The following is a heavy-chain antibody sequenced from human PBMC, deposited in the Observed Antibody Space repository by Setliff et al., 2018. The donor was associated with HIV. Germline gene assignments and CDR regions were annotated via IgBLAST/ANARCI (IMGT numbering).Heavy chain of an antibody. Sequence: ASVKVSCKVSGYTFTRYFMHCVRQAPGQGLEWLGMINPSGGSTWYAQKFQGRVTMTGDTSTNTLYMELSSLRSEDTAVYYCARGWEGGMDYWGQGTLVTVSS. D-gene: IGHD1-26*01. CDR3: ARGWEGGMDY. CDR2: INPSGGST. J-gene: IGHJ4*02. V-gene: IGHV1-46*01. CDR1: GYTFTRYF.